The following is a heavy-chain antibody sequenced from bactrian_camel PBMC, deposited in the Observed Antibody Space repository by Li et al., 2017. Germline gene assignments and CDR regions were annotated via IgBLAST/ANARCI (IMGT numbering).Heavy chain of an antibody. J-gene: IGHJ4*01. Sequence: VQLVESGGGSVQTGGSLRLSCAASPGYPYGSFCMGWFRQTPGKERERIASRLTDGGTPHYADSVKGRFTISRDIASNTMYLEMLSLKPEDTARYYCAADFRRRRAPRLTDVLDLAYKGRGTQVTVS. CDR2: RLTDGGTP. V-gene: IGHV3S32*01. D-gene: IGHD1*01. CDR1: GYPYGSFC.